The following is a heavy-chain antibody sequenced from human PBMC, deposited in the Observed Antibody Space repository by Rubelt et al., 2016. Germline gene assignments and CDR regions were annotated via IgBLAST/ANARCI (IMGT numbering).Heavy chain of an antibody. CDR2: INTDGSTT. D-gene: IGHD5-24*01. CDR1: GFTFSSYA. Sequence: EVQLVEAGGGLVQPGGSLRLSCAASGFTFSSYAMRWVRQAPGKGREWVSRINTDGSTTSYADPVKGRFAISRNNTKNTLYLQMNRLGAEDTAVYYCARNAEGYDLWGRGTLVTVSS. V-gene: IGHV3-74*01. J-gene: IGHJ2*01. CDR3: ARNAEGYDL.